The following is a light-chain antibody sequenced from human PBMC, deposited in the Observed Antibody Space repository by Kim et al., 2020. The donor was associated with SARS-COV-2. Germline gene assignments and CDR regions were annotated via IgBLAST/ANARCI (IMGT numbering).Light chain of an antibody. CDR1: QSVANN. J-gene: IGKJ2*01. V-gene: IGKV3-15*01. CDR2: GTS. Sequence: IVMTQSPATLSVSPGQRATLACRASQSVANNLAWYQQKPGQAPRLLIYGTSTRATGIPASFSGSGSGTEFTLTISSLQSEDFAVYFCQQYNKWPYTFGQGTKLEI. CDR3: QQYNKWPYT.